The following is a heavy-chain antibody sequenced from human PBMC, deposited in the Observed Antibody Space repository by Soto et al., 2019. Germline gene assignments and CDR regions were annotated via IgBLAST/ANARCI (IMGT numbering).Heavy chain of an antibody. Sequence: PGGSLRLSCAASGFTFTSYGMHWVRQAPGKGLEWMALILHDGSAEYYADSVKGRFTISRDNSKNTLYLQMNSLRAEDTAVYYCARSRDGYSFYFYYGVDGWGKGTRVTASS. D-gene: IGHD4-4*01. CDR3: ARSRDGYSFYFYYGVDG. V-gene: IGHV3-30*03. CDR1: GFTFTSYG. CDR2: ILHDGSAE. J-gene: IGHJ6*04.